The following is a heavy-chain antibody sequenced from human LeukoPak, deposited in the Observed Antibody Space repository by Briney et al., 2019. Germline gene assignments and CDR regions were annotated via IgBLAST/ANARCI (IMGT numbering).Heavy chain of an antibody. Sequence: GGSLRLSRAASGFTFSNYWMTWVRQPPGRGLEWMASIKQSGNEENYVDSVKGRFTISRDNAKNSLYLQMNSLRAEDTALYYCARDPPRCSGGSCYSFSDYWGQGTLVTVSS. J-gene: IGHJ4*02. CDR3: ARDPPRCSGGSCYSFSDY. CDR1: GFTFSNYW. D-gene: IGHD2-15*01. CDR2: IKQSGNEE. V-gene: IGHV3-7*03.